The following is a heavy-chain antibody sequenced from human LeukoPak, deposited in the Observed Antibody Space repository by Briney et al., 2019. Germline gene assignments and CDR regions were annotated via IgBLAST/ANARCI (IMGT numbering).Heavy chain of an antibody. J-gene: IGHJ6*02. CDR2: IYYSGST. CDR3: ARFLGFGARGYYYYYYGMDV. V-gene: IGHV4-31*03. CDR1: GGSISSGGYY. Sequence: SETLSLTCTVSGGSISSGGYYWSWIRQHPGKGLEWIGYIYYSGSTYYNPSLKSRVTISVDTSKNQFSLKLSSVTAADTAVYYCARFLGFGARGYYYYYYGMDVWGQGTTVTVSS. D-gene: IGHD3-10*01.